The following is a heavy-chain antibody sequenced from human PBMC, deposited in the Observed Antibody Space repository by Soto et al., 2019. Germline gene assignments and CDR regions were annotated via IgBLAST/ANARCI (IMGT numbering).Heavy chain of an antibody. CDR1: GFTFSSYA. J-gene: IGHJ4*02. CDR2: ISGSGGST. D-gene: IGHD1-7*01. V-gene: IGHV3-23*01. Sequence: PGGSLRLSCAASGFTFSSYAMSWVRQSPGKGLEWVSAISGSGGSTYYADSVKGRFTISRDNSKNTLYLQMNSLRAEDTAVYYCAKDETGTTGYFGYWGQGTLVTVSS. CDR3: AKDETGTTGYFGY.